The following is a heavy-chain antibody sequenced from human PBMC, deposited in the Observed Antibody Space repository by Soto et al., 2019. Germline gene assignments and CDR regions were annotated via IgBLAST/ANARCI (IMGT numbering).Heavy chain of an antibody. J-gene: IGHJ5*02. CDR1: GFTFSSYW. CDR3: ARGPPYCSSTSCHSCWFDP. V-gene: IGHV3-7*01. Sequence: GGSLRLSCAASGFTFSSYWMSWVRQAPGKGLEWVAYIKQDGSEKYYVDSVKGRFTISRDNAKNSLYLQMNSLRAEDTAVYYCARGPPYCSSTSCHSCWFDPWGQGTLVTVSS. D-gene: IGHD2-2*02. CDR2: IKQDGSEK.